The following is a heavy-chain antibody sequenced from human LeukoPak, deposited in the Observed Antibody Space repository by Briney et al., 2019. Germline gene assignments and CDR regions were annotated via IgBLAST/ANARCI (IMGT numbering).Heavy chain of an antibody. V-gene: IGHV3-7*03. CDR2: IKQDGGER. CDR3: ARKAYALDV. Sequence: GGSLRLSCAPSGFIFSSYWMSWVRQAPGKGLEWVANIKQDGGERYYVDSVKGRFTISRDNAKNSLYLQMNSLRAEDTAVYYCARKAYALDVWGKGTTVTVSS. D-gene: IGHD2-8*01. J-gene: IGHJ6*04. CDR1: GFIFSSYW.